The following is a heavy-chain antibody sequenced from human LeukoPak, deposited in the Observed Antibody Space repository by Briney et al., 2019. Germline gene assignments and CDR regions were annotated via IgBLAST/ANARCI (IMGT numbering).Heavy chain of an antibody. CDR2: ISSSSSYI. CDR1: GFTLSNAW. Sequence: GGSLRLSCAASGFTLSNAWMSWVRQAPGKGLEWVSSISSSSSYIYYAESVKGRFTISRDNAKNSLFLQMTSLRAEDTGVYYCARDTALDYWGQGTLVTVSS. J-gene: IGHJ4*02. D-gene: IGHD4-17*01. CDR3: ARDTALDY. V-gene: IGHV3-21*01.